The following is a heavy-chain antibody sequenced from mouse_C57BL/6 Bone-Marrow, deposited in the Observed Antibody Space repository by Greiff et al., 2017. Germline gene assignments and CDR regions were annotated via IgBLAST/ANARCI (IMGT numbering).Heavy chain of an antibody. V-gene: IGHV1-81*01. J-gene: IGHJ3*01. Sequence: QVQLKESGAELARPGASVKLSCKASGYTFTSYGISWVKQRTGQGLEWIGEIYPRSGNTYYNEKFKGKATLTADKSSSTAYMELRSLTSEDSAVYFCARRLTGLAYWGQGTLVTVSA. D-gene: IGHD4-1*01. CDR3: ARRLTGLAY. CDR1: GYTFTSYG. CDR2: IYPRSGNT.